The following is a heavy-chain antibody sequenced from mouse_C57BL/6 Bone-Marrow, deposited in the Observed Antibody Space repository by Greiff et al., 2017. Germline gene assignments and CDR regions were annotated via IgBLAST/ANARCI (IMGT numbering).Heavy chain of an antibody. J-gene: IGHJ4*01. Sequence: DVMLVESGGGLVKPGGSLKLSCAASGFTFSDYGMHWVRQAPEKGLEWVAYISSGSSTIYYADTVKGRFTISRDNAKNTLFLQMTSLRSEDTAMYYCARRRKDYAMDYWGQGTSVTVSS. CDR1: GFTFSDYG. CDR3: ARRRKDYAMDY. CDR2: ISSGSSTI. V-gene: IGHV5-17*01.